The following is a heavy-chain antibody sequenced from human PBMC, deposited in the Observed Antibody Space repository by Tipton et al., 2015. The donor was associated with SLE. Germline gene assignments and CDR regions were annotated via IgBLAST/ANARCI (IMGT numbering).Heavy chain of an antibody. CDR3: ARVGDEAAAALGY. CDR1: GGSISSSSYY. J-gene: IGHJ4*02. D-gene: IGHD6-13*01. CDR2: IYYSGST. V-gene: IGHV4-39*07. Sequence: GSLRLSCTVSGGSISSSSYYWGWIRQPPGKGLEWIGSIYYSGSTYYNPSLKGRVTISVDTSKNQFSLKLSSVTAADTAVYYCARVGDEAAAALGYWGQGTLVTVSS.